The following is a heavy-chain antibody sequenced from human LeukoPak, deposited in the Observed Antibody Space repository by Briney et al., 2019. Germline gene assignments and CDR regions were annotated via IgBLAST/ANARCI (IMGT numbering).Heavy chain of an antibody. CDR1: GGTFSNYA. CDR2: IIPIFGTA. CDR3: ARVVTPRYCSTPSCYWKGWFDP. V-gene: IGHV1-69*01. J-gene: IGHJ5*02. D-gene: IGHD2-2*01. Sequence: SVKVSCKASGGTFSNYAMSWVRQAPGQGLEWMGGIIPIFGTASFAQKFQGRVTITADESTGTAYMELSSLRSEDTAVYYCARVVTPRYCSTPSCYWKGWFDPWGQGTLVTVSS.